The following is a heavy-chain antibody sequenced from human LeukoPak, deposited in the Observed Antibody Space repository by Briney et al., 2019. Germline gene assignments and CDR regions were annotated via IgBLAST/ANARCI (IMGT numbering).Heavy chain of an antibody. Sequence: ASVKVSCKASGYTFTGYYMHWVRQAPGQGLEWMGWINPNSGGTNYAQKFQGRVTMTRDTSISTAYMELSRLRSDDTGVYYCATAEDYSDAMDHYYYYMDFWGKGTMVTVSS. D-gene: IGHD4-11*01. CDR2: INPNSGGT. V-gene: IGHV1-2*02. CDR1: GYTFTGYY. J-gene: IGHJ6*03. CDR3: ATAEDYSDAMDHYYYYMDF.